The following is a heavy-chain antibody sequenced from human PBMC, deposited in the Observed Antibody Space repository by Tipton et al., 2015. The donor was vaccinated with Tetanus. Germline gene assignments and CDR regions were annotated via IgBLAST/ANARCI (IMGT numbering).Heavy chain of an antibody. D-gene: IGHD3-10*01. Sequence: SLRLSCAASGFSVSNSYLIWVRRAPGKGLEWVSVIHRDGSTSYADSVKGLFTVSRDISKNTVDLLMNSLRAEDTAVFYCAGAPCLYYSGCPFDYWGQATPVAVSS. V-gene: IGHV3-53*01. CDR2: IHRDGST. CDR3: AGAPCLYYSGCPFDY. J-gene: IGHJ4*02. CDR1: GFSVSNSY.